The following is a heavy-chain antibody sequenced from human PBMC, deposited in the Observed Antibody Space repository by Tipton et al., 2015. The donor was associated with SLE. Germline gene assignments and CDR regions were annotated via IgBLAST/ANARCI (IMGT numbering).Heavy chain of an antibody. CDR3: ARETEDTGWIHSRDYIYYYYYVDV. D-gene: IGHD6-19*01. J-gene: IGHJ6*03. Sequence: TLSLTCSVYGDSLSGQYWSWIRQPAGEGLEWIGRIFTSGNTNYNPSLKSRVTISVDTSKNQFSLELSSVTAADTAVYYCARETEDTGWIHSRDYIYYYYYVDVWGQGTTVTVSS. CDR1: GDSLSGQY. CDR2: IFTSGNT. V-gene: IGHV4-4*07.